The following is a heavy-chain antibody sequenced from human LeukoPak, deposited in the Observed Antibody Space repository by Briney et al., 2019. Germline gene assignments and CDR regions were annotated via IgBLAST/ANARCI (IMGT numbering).Heavy chain of an antibody. CDR2: ISSSGSTI. V-gene: IGHV3-48*03. Sequence: GESLKISCAASGFTFSSYEMNWVRQAPGKGLEWVSYISSSGSTIYYADSVKGRFTISRDNAKNSLYLQMNSLRAEDTAVYYCARGRVFDILTGYDYWGQGTLVTVSS. CDR1: GFTFSSYE. D-gene: IGHD3-9*01. CDR3: ARGRVFDILTGYDY. J-gene: IGHJ4*02.